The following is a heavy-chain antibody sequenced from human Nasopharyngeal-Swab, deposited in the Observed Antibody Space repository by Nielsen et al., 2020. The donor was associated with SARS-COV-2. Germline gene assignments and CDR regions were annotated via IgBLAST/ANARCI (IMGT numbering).Heavy chain of an antibody. Sequence: ASVKVSCKASGYTFTSYAMHWVRQAPGQRLEWMGWINAGNGNTKYSQKFQGRVTFTRATSASTAYMELSSLSSEDTAVYYCARDRHSSGWYWFDPWGQGTLVTVSS. V-gene: IGHV1-3*01. CDR3: ARDRHSSGWYWFDP. CDR1: GYTFTSYA. D-gene: IGHD6-19*01. J-gene: IGHJ5*02. CDR2: INAGNGNT.